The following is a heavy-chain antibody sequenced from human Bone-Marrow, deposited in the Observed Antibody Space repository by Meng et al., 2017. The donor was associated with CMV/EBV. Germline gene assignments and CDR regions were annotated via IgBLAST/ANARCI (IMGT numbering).Heavy chain of an antibody. CDR1: GFTFSDYY. Sequence: VQLVESGGGLVKPGGSLRLSCAASGFTFSDYYMSWIRQAPGKGLEWVSYISSSSSYTNYADSVKGRFTISRDNAKNSLYLQMNSLRAEDTAVYYCARVVTMASADYWGQGTLVTVSS. D-gene: IGHD3-10*01. CDR2: ISSSSSYT. J-gene: IGHJ4*02. CDR3: ARVVTMASADY. V-gene: IGHV3-11*05.